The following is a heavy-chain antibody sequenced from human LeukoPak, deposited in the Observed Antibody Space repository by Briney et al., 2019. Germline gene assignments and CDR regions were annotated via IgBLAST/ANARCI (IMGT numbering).Heavy chain of an antibody. J-gene: IGHJ5*02. V-gene: IGHV4-59*08. CDR3: ARHVTAVAGTFSP. CDR2: IYYSGST. Sequence: GSLRLSCAASGFTFSSYAMHWVRQPPGKGLEWIGYIYYSGSTNYNPSLKSRVTISVDTSKNQFSLKLSSVTAADTAVYYCARHVTAVAGTFSPWGQGTLVTVSS. CDR1: GFTFSSYA. D-gene: IGHD6-19*01.